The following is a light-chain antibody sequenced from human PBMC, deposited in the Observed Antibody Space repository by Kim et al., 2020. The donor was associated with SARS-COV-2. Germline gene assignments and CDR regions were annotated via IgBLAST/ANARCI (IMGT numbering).Light chain of an antibody. Sequence: EIVMTQSPATLSVSPGERATLSCRASQSVSSNLAWYQQKPGQAPRLLISGASTRATGIPARFSGSGSGTEFTLTISSLQSEDFAVYYCQQYNNFLTFGQGTKVDIK. V-gene: IGKV3-15*01. J-gene: IGKJ1*01. CDR2: GAS. CDR3: QQYNNFLT. CDR1: QSVSSN.